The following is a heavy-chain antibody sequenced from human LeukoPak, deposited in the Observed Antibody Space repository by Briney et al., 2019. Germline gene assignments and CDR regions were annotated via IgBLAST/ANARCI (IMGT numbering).Heavy chain of an antibody. CDR2: IKQNGSEK. CDR3: ARSGDTVTTRYYYMDV. J-gene: IGHJ6*03. CDR1: RFTFSSYW. D-gene: IGHD4-17*01. Sequence: PGGSLRLSCAASRFTFSSYWMSWVRQAPGKGLGGVANIKQNGSEKYYVDSVKGRFTISRDNAKNSLYLQMNSLRVEDTAVYYCARSGDTVTTRYYYMDVWGKGTTVTVSS. V-gene: IGHV3-7*01.